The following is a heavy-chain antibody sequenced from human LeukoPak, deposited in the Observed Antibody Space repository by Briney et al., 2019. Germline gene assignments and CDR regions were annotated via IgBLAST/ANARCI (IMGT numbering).Heavy chain of an antibody. V-gene: IGHV3-74*01. Sequence: GGSLRLSCAASGFTFSSYWMHWVRQAPGKGLVWVSRINSDGSSTSYADSVEGRFTISRDNAKNTLYLQMNSLRAEDTAVYYCARKTTIFGLVFDYWGQGTLVTVSS. J-gene: IGHJ4*02. CDR3: ARKTTIFGLVFDY. CDR2: INSDGSST. CDR1: GFTFSSYW. D-gene: IGHD3-3*01.